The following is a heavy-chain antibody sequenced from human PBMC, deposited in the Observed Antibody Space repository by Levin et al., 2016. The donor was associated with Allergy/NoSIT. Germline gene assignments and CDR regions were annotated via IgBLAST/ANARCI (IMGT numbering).Heavy chain of an antibody. J-gene: IGHJ6*02. Sequence: WIRQPPGKGLEWIGYIYYSGSTNYNPSLKSRVTISVDTSKNQFSLKLSSVTAADTAVYYCASSTYYYGSGSPYYYYYYGMDVWGQGTTVTVSS. CDR3: ASSTYYYGSGSPYYYYYYGMDV. D-gene: IGHD3-10*01. V-gene: IGHV4-59*01. CDR2: IYYSGST.